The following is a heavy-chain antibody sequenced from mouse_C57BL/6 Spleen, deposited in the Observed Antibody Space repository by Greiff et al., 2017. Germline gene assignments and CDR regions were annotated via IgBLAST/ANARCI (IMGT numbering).Heavy chain of an antibody. J-gene: IGHJ4*01. V-gene: IGHV7-3*01. CDR3: ARSYYGSSLYYAMDY. D-gene: IGHD1-1*01. CDR2: IRNKANGYTK. Sequence: EVQLVESGGGLVQPGGSLSLSCAASGFTFTDYYMSWVRQPPGKALEWLGFIRNKANGYTKEYSASVKGRFTISRDNSQSILYLQMNALRADDSASYYWARSYYGSSLYYAMDYWGQGTSVTVSS. CDR1: GFTFTDYY.